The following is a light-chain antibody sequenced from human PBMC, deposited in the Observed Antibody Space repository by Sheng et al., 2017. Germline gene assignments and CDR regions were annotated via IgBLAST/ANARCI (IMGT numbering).Light chain of an antibody. V-gene: IGKV3-15*01. CDR1: QSVSSTY. CDR2: GAS. J-gene: IGKJ1*01. CDR3: QQYKDWPPTWT. Sequence: EIVMTQSPVTLSVSPGERATLSCRASQSVSSTYLAWYQHKPGQAPRLLIYGASTRATGIPARFSGSGSGTEFTLTISSLLPEDSAVYYCQQYKDWPPTWTFGQGTKVEIK.